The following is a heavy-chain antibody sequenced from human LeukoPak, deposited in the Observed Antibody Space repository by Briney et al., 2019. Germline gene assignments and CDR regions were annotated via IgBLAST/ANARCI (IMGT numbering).Heavy chain of an antibody. CDR2: ISDSGNST. Sequence: GGCLRLSCAASGFTFSNFAMSWVRQAPGKGLKWVSSISDSGNSTYYADSVKGRFTISRDNSKNTLYLQMNSLTAEDTAVYYCAKRDGAYWGQGTLVTVSS. V-gene: IGHV3-23*01. CDR1: GFTFSNFA. J-gene: IGHJ4*02. CDR3: AKRDGAY.